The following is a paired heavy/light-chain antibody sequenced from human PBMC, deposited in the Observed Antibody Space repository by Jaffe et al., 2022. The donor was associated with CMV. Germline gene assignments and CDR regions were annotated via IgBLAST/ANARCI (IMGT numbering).Heavy chain of an antibody. Sequence: EVQLVESGGDLVQPGGSLRLSCAASGFTFSNHEMNWVRQAPGKGLEWVSYISSTGNTIYYADSVTGRFTIARDNAKYSLSLQMNSLRAEDTAVYYCARRPYCSNTSCYRYMDVWGKGTTVTVSS. CDR1: GFTFSNHE. V-gene: IGHV3-48*03. CDR2: ISSTGNTI. CDR3: ARRPYCSNTSCYRYMDV. D-gene: IGHD2-2*02. J-gene: IGHJ6*03.
Light chain of an antibody. J-gene: IGLJ1*01. CDR1: WSNIGAGYE. Sequence: QSVLAQPPSVSGAPGQRVTISCTGDWSNIGAGYEVHWYQQLPGTAPKLLIYRGSNRPSGVPDRFSGSKSGTSASLAITGLQAEDEADYYCQSYDTSLHDYVFGTGTKVTVL. CDR2: RGS. V-gene: IGLV1-40*01. CDR3: QSYDTSLHDYV.